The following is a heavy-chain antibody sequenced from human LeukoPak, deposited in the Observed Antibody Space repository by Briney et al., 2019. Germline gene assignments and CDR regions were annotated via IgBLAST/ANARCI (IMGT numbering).Heavy chain of an antibody. CDR1: GGSISSGSYY. J-gene: IGHJ5*02. D-gene: IGHD2-21*02. Sequence: SETLSLTCTVSGGSISSGSYYWSWIRQPAGKGLEWIGRIYTSGSTNYNPSLKSRVTISVDTSKNQFSLKLSSVTAADPAVYYCARERVWRYCGGDSCGWFDPWGQGTLVTVSS. CDR2: IYTSGST. V-gene: IGHV4-61*02. CDR3: ARERVWRYCGGDSCGWFDP.